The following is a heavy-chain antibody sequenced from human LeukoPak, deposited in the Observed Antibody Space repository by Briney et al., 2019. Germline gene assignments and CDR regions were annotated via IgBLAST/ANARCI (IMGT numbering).Heavy chain of an antibody. J-gene: IGHJ4*02. CDR1: GFTFSSYA. D-gene: IGHD6-13*01. V-gene: IGHV3-30-3*01. Sequence: GGSLRLSCAASGFTFSSYAMHWVRQAPGKGLEWVAVISYDGSNKYYADSVKGRFTISRDNSKNTLYLQMNSLRAEDTAVYYCARDRGAAALDYWGQGTLVTVSS. CDR2: ISYDGSNK. CDR3: ARDRGAAALDY.